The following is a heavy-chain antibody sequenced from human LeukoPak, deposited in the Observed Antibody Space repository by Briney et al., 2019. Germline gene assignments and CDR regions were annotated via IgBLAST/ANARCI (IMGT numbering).Heavy chain of an antibody. J-gene: IGHJ4*02. CDR3: AKVDDGTGYPQLPFDY. CDR1: GFTFSNYA. Sequence: PGGSLRLSCSASGFTFSNYAVSSVRQAPGKGLEWVSAISGSVSGSGGNTYYADSVKGRFTISRDNSKNTLFLQMNSLRAEDTAVYYCAKVDDGTGYPQLPFDYWGQGTLVTVSS. D-gene: IGHD3-22*01. CDR2: ISGSVSGSGGNT. V-gene: IGHV3-23*01.